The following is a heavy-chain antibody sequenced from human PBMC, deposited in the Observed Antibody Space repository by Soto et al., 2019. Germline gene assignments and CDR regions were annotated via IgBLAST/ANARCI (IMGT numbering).Heavy chain of an antibody. V-gene: IGHV4-59*01. J-gene: IGHJ2*01. Sequence: SETRSLTCTVSGGSISPYFWSWIRQPPWKGLEWIGYIFYSGSTNYNPSLTSRVTISVDTSKNQFSLKLSSVTAADTAVYYCARGRYYGSGTPIKYFDLWGRGTLVTVSS. D-gene: IGHD3-10*01. CDR3: ARGRYYGSGTPIKYFDL. CDR1: GGSISPYF. CDR2: IFYSGST.